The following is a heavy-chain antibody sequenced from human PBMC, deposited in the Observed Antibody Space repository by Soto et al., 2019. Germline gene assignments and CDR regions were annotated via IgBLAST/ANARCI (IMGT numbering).Heavy chain of an antibody. CDR1: VFTFDDYA. V-gene: IGHV3-9*01. D-gene: IGHD3-3*01. CDR3: ARSRGVVLVLGDAFDI. J-gene: IGHJ3*02. Sequence: SLRLSCASSVFTFDDYAMHCVRQSPGKGLEWVSGISWNSGSIGYADSVKGRLTISRDNAKNSLYLQMNSLRAEDTALYYCARSRGVVLVLGDAFDIWGQGTMVNVS. CDR2: ISWNSGSI.